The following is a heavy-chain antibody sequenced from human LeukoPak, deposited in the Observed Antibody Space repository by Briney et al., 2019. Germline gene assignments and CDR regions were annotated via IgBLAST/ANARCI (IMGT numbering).Heavy chain of an antibody. D-gene: IGHD2-15*01. CDR2: ISSSSSYI. CDR1: GFTLNNYN. CDR3: ARGAPSGGTCYLRDSCYYYMDV. Sequence: PVGSLRLSCAASGFTLNNYNMNWVRQAPGKGLEWVSSISSSSSYIYYADSVKGRFTISRDNAKNSLFLQMNSLRAEDTAVYYCARGAPSGGTCYLRDSCYYYMDVWGKGTTVTVSS. V-gene: IGHV3-21*01. J-gene: IGHJ6*03.